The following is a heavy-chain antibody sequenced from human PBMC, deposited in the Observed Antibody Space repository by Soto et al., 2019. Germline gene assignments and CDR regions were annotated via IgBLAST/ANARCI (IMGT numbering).Heavy chain of an antibody. V-gene: IGHV1-46*01. Sequence: QVQLVQSGAEVLPPGASVKASFTASGYTFTIYYMHWVRQAPGQGLEWMGIIHPSGGSTTYAQKFQGRVTMTRDTSTSTVYMELSSLRSEDTAVYYCARGGQFWSGYPGSVWGQGTTVTVSS. J-gene: IGHJ6*02. CDR3: ARGGQFWSGYPGSV. D-gene: IGHD3-3*01. CDR1: GYTFTIYY. CDR2: IHPSGGST.